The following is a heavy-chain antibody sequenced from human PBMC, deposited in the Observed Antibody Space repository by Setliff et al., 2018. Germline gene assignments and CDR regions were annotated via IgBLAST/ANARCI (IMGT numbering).Heavy chain of an antibody. CDR3: ARGVEPHYVWGSYRPWGWFDP. CDR1: GGSISSGSYY. D-gene: IGHD3-16*02. Sequence: PSETLSLTCTVSGGSISSGSYYWSWLRQPAGKGLEWIGRIYTSGSTNYNPSLKSRVTISVDTSKNQFSLKLSSVTAADTAVYYCARGVEPHYVWGSYRPWGWFDPWGQGTLVTVSS. CDR2: IYTSGST. V-gene: IGHV4-61*02. J-gene: IGHJ5*02.